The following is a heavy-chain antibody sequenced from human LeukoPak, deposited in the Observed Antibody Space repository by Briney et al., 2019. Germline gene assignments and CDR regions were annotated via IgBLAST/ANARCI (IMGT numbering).Heavy chain of an antibody. V-gene: IGHV3-74*01. CDR1: GFTFSAYW. CDR3: ARGLGYYAMDV. Sequence: GGSLRLSCAASGFTFSAYWMHWVRQAPGKGLLWVSRINSDGTSTNYADSVRGRFTISRDNAKTTLYLQMKSLRAEDTAVYYCARGLGYYAMDVWGQGTTVAVSS. J-gene: IGHJ6*02. CDR2: INSDGTST.